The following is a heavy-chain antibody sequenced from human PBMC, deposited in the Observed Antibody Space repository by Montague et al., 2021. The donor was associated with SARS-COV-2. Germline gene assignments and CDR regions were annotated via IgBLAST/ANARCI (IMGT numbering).Heavy chain of an antibody. Sequence: SLRLSCAASGFTFSSYSMNWVRQAPGKGLEWVSYISSSSSTIYXXXSXXGRFTVSRDNAKNSLYLQMNSLRDEDTAVYYCARVGSIAVAGLLDYWGQGTLVTVSS. CDR2: ISSSSSTI. CDR1: GFTFSSYS. V-gene: IGHV3-48*02. J-gene: IGHJ4*02. CDR3: ARVGSIAVAGLLDY. D-gene: IGHD6-19*01.